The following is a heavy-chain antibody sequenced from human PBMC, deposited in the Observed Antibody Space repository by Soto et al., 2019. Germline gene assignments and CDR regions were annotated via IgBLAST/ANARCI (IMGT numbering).Heavy chain of an antibody. CDR1: GFTFSSYG. CDR3: ARDSGYFDY. CDR2: IWYDGSNK. Sequence: QVQLVESGGGVVQPGRSLRLSCAASGFTFSSYGMHWVRQAPGKGLEWVAVIWYDGSNKYYADSVKGRLTISRDNSKNTLYLQMNSLRAEDTAVYYCARDSGYFDYWGQGTLVTVSS. V-gene: IGHV3-33*01. J-gene: IGHJ4*02. D-gene: IGHD3-10*01.